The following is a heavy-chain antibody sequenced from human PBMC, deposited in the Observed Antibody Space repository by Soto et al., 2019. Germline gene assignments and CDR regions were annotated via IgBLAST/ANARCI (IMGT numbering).Heavy chain of an antibody. Sequence: PGGSLRLSCAASGFTFSSYWMYWVRQAPGKGLVWVSRISSDGSITSYADSVKGRFTISRDNAKNSLYLQMNSLSAEDTAIYYCARDELPYSFGSRPFFWGQGALVTVSS. CDR1: GFTFSSYW. CDR3: ARDELPYSFGSRPFF. D-gene: IGHD5-18*01. J-gene: IGHJ4*02. V-gene: IGHV3-74*01. CDR2: ISSDGSIT.